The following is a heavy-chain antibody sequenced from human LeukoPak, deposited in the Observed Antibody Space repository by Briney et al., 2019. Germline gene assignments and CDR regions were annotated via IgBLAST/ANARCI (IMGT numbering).Heavy chain of an antibody. Sequence: PGGSLRLSCAASGFTVSSKYMTWVRQAPGKGLEWVSLIYSGGNTYYADSVKGRFTISRDNSKNTLYLQMNSLRAGDTAVYYCARGGSGWYGDAFDIWGQGTMVTVSS. J-gene: IGHJ3*02. CDR1: GFTVSSKY. D-gene: IGHD6-19*01. CDR2: IYSGGNT. CDR3: ARGGSGWYGDAFDI. V-gene: IGHV3-66*01.